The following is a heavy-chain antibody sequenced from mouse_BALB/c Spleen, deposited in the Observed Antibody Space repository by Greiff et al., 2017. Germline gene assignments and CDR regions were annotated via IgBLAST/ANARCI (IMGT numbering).Heavy chain of an antibody. CDR3: ARRGTTGVPRYFDV. V-gene: IGHV5-12-2*01. D-gene: IGHD1-1*01. CDR2: ISNGGGST. Sequence: EVKLMESGGGLVQPGGSLKLSCAASGFTFSSYTMSWVRQTPEKRLEWVAYISNGGGSTYYPDTVKGRFTISRDNAKNTLYLQMSSLKSEDTAMYSCARRGTTGVPRYFDVWGAGTTVTVSS. CDR1: GFTFSSYT. J-gene: IGHJ1*01.